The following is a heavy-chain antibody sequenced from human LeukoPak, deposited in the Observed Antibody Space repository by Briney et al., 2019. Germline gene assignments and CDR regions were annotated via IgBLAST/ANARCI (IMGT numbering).Heavy chain of an antibody. J-gene: IGHJ4*02. CDR1: GFTFSSYA. V-gene: IGHV3-23*01. D-gene: IGHD3-3*01. CDR3: AKEGHFITIFGVVNPIDY. CDR2: ISGSGGST. Sequence: GGSLRFSCAASGFTFSSYAMSWVRQAPGEGLEWVSAISGSGGSTYYADSVKGRFTISRDNSKNTLYLQMNSLRAEDTAVYYCAKEGHFITIFGVVNPIDYWGQGTLVTVSS.